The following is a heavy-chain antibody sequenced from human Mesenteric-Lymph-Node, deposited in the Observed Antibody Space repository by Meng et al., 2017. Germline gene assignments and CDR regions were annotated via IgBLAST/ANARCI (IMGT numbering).Heavy chain of an antibody. V-gene: IGHV4-4*07. CDR2: IYTSGST. CDR3: ARDGVHYYGSGSYYKAYYGMDV. J-gene: IGHJ6*02. CDR1: GGSISSYY. Sequence: SETLSLTCTVSGGSISSYYWSWIRQPAGKGLEWIGRIYTSGSTNYNPSRKSRVTMSVDTSKNQFSLKLSSVTAADTAVYYCARDGVHYYGSGSYYKAYYGMDVWGQGTTVTVSS. D-gene: IGHD3-10*01.